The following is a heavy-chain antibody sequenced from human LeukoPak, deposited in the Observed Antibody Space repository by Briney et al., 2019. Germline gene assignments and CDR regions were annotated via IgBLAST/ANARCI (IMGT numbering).Heavy chain of an antibody. CDR3: ARGRDYIWGSYDY. CDR1: GFTFSTHT. V-gene: IGHV3-21*01. D-gene: IGHD3-16*01. Sequence: GGSLRLSCVASGFTFSTHTMNWVRQAPGKGLEWVSSISSASTYIYSADSVKGRFTISRDNAKNSLYLQMNSLRAEDTAVYYCARGRDYIWGSYDYWGQGTLVTVSS. J-gene: IGHJ4*02. CDR2: ISSASTYI.